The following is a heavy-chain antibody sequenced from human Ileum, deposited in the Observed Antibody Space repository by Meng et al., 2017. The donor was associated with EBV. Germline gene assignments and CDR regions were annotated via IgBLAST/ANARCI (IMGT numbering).Heavy chain of an antibody. CDR3: ARESGRGYSSDY. J-gene: IGHJ4*02. D-gene: IGHD5-18*01. Sequence: QGQVEHSGAEVKKPGSSVKVSCKASGGTFRNSAISWVRQAPGQGLEWMGGIIPMFGAPDYAQRFQDRVTITADESTSTVYMELNSLRSEDTAVYYCARESGRGYSSDYWGQGTLVTVSS. V-gene: IGHV1-69*01. CDR1: GGTFRNSA. CDR2: IIPMFGAP.